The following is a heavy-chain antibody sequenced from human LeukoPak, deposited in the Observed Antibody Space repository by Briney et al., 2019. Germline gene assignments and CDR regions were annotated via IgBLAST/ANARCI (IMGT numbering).Heavy chain of an antibody. CDR2: IIPILGIA. J-gene: IGHJ5*02. Sequence: SVKVSFKASGGTFSSYAISWVRQAPGQGLEWMGRIIPILGIANYAQKFQGRVTITADKSTSTAYMELSSLRSEDTAVYYCARGGPAATLVAPWFDPWGQGTLVTVSS. D-gene: IGHD2-2*01. CDR1: GGTFSSYA. V-gene: IGHV1-69*04. CDR3: ARGGPAATLVAPWFDP.